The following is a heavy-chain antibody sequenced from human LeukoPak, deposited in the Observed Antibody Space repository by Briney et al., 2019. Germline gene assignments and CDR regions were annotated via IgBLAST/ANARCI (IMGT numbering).Heavy chain of an antibody. CDR2: INPNSGGT. CDR3: ARDLRALAGYCSGGSCYRSRLPGY. V-gene: IGHV1-2*02. Sequence: GASVKVSCKASGYTFTGYYMHWVRQAPGQGLEWMGWINPNSGGTNYAQKFQGRVTMTRDTSISTAYMELSRLRSDDTAVYYCARDLRALAGYCSGGSCYRSRLPGYWGQGTLVTVSS. J-gene: IGHJ4*02. CDR1: GYTFTGYY. D-gene: IGHD2-15*01.